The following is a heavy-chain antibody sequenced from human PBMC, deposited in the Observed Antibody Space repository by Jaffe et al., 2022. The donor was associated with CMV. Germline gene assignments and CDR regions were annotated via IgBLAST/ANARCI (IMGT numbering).Heavy chain of an antibody. J-gene: IGHJ4*02. V-gene: IGHV5-51*01. CDR1: GYSFTSYW. CDR3: ARHSPPTAYYYDSSVSGDY. D-gene: IGHD3-22*01. CDR2: IYPGDSDT. Sequence: EVQLVQSGAEVKKPGESLKISCKGSGYSFTSYWIGWVRQMPGKGLEWMGIIYPGDSDTRYSPSFQGQVTISADKSISTAYLQWSSLKASDTAMYYCARHSPPTAYYYDSSVSGDYWGQGTLVTVSS.